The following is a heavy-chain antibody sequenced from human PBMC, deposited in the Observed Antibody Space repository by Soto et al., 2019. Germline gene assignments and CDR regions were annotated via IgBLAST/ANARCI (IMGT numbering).Heavy chain of an antibody. D-gene: IGHD3-10*01. CDR1: GFTFSSYV. CDR3: AKRHYASGDYYGMDV. J-gene: IGHJ6*02. Sequence: EVQLLESGGNLVQPGGSLRLSCAASGFTFSSYVMNWVRQAPGKGLEWVSAISGSGGSTYYADSVKGRFAISRDNSKNTLSLQMSSLRADDTAVYYCAKRHYASGDYYGMDVWGQGTTVTVSS. V-gene: IGHV3-23*01. CDR2: ISGSGGST.